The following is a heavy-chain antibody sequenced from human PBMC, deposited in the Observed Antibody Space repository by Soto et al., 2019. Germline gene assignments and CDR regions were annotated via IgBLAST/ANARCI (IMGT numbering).Heavy chain of an antibody. V-gene: IGHV3-23*01. D-gene: IGHD6-19*01. CDR1: GFTFSSYA. CDR3: APLPGSGWYDDLL. Sequence: EVQLLESGGGLVQPGGSLRLSCAASGFTFSSYAMSWVRQAPGKGLEWVSAISGSGGSTYYADSVKDRFTISRDNSKNTLYLQMNSLRAEDTAVYYCAPLPGSGWYDDLLRGQGTLVTVSS. CDR2: ISGSGGST. J-gene: IGHJ4*02.